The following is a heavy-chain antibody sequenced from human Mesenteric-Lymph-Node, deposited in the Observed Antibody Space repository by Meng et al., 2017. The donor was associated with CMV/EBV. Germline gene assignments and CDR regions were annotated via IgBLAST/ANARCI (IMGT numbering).Heavy chain of an antibody. Sequence: SYAINWVRQAPGQGLEWMGGIIPIIGITNYAQKFQGRVTITVDKSTTTAYMELSSLRSDDTAVFYCARGGDWRFCTSTSCYQNWFDPWGQGALVTVSS. J-gene: IGHJ5*02. CDR2: IIPIIGIT. CDR1: SYA. V-gene: IGHV1-69*10. CDR3: ARGGDWRFCTSTSCYQNWFDP. D-gene: IGHD2-2*01.